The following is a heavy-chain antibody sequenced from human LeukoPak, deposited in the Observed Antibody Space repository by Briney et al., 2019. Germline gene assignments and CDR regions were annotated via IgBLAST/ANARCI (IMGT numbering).Heavy chain of an antibody. J-gene: IGHJ3*02. CDR3: ARGSRALLWFGELSDHDAFDI. Sequence: SETLSLTCTVSGYSISSGYYWGWIRQPPGKGLEWIGSIYHSGSTNYNPSLKSRVTISVDTSKNQFSLKLSSVTAADTAVYYCARGSRALLWFGELSDHDAFDIWGQGTMVTVSS. CDR1: GYSISSGYY. V-gene: IGHV4-38-2*02. D-gene: IGHD3-10*01. CDR2: IYHSGST.